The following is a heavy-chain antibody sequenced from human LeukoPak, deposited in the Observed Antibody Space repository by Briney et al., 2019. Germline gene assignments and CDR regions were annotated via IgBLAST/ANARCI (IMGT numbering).Heavy chain of an antibody. CDR1: RYTFTVYY. V-gene: IGHV1-2*02. CDR3: ARDPPPTGDGYFDY. CDR2: INPNSGAT. Sequence: ASVKVSFKASRYTFTVYYMHWVRQAPGQGLEWMGWINPNSGATNYAQKFQDRVTITRDTSISTAYMELSRLRSDDTAVYFCARDPPPTGDGYFDYWGQGTLVTVSS. D-gene: IGHD7-27*01. J-gene: IGHJ4*02.